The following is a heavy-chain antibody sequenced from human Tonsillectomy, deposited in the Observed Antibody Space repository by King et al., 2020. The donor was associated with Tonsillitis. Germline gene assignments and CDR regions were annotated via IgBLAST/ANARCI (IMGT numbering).Heavy chain of an antibody. J-gene: IGHJ3*02. CDR1: GLTFSGYW. CDR2: FKSYGSST. V-gene: IGHV3-74*01. D-gene: IGHD1/OR15-1a*01. CDR3: TRVRTVGFDAFDI. Sequence: VQLVESGGGLVQPGGSLRLSFPASGLTFSGYWLHWVRQAPGKGLLWVSRFKSYGSSTSYADSVKGRFTISRDNAKNTLYLQMNRLRAEDTAVYFCTRVRTVGFDAFDIWGQGTMVTVSS.